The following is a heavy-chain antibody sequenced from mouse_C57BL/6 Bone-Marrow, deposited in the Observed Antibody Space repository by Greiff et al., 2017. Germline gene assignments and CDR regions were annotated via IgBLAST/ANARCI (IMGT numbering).Heavy chain of an antibody. CDR2: IDPSDSYT. CDR3: ARRGIYYDYDDAMDY. Sequence: QVQLQQPGAELVMPGASVKLSCKASGYTFTSYWMHWVKQRPGQGLEWIGEIDPSDSYTNYNQKFKGKSTLTVDKSSSPAYMQLSSLTSEDSAVYYCARRGIYYDYDDAMDYWGQGTSVTVSS. CDR1: GYTFTSYW. D-gene: IGHD2-4*01. V-gene: IGHV1-69*01. J-gene: IGHJ4*01.